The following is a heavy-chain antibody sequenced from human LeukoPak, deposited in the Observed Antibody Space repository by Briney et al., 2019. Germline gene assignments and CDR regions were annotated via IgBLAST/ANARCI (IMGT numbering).Heavy chain of an antibody. D-gene: IGHD6-13*01. V-gene: IGHV1-2*02. CDR2: INPNSGGT. CDR1: GYTFTDYY. J-gene: IGHJ3*02. CDR3: ARGSRFSAAGKAASDI. Sequence: ASVKVSCKASGYTFTDYYMHWVRQAPGQGLEWMGWINPNSGGTNYAQTFQGGVTMTGDTSISTAYMELSRLKSDDTAVYYCARGSRFSAAGKAASDIWGQGTMVTVSS.